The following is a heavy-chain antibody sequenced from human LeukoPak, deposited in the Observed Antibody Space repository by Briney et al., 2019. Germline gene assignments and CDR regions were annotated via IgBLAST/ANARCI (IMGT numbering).Heavy chain of an antibody. V-gene: IGHV3-30-3*01. CDR3: ARPRHDYTNSSLGY. J-gene: IGHJ4*02. D-gene: IGHD4-11*01. Sequence: GGSLRLSCAASGLTFSSYAMHWVRQAPGKGLEWVAIISYDGNNKYYAAPVKGRFTISRDNSKNTLHLQMNSLRAEDTAVYYCARPRHDYTNSSLGYWGQGTLVTVSS. CDR1: GLTFSSYA. CDR2: ISYDGNNK.